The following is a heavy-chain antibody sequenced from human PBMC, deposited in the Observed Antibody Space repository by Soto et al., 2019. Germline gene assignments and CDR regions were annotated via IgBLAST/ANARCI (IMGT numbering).Heavy chain of an antibody. CDR1: GGTFSSYA. V-gene: IGHV1-69*01. Sequence: QVQLVQSGAEVKKPGSSVKVSCKASGGTFSSYAISWVRQAPGQGLEWMGGIIPISGTANYAQKFPGRVTITADETTSTVSMERSSLRSEDTAVYFCARAQGSSTSLEIYYYYYYGMDVWGQGTTVTVSS. D-gene: IGHD2-2*01. CDR2: IIPISGTA. J-gene: IGHJ6*02. CDR3: ARAQGSSTSLEIYYYYYYGMDV.